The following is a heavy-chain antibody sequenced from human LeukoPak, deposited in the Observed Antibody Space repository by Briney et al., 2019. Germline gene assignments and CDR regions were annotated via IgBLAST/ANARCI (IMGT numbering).Heavy chain of an antibody. V-gene: IGHV3-21*01. D-gene: IGHD5-12*01. J-gene: IGHJ4*02. CDR2: ISSSSSYI. CDR3: ARDPTFGGYDY. Sequence: GGSLRLSCAASGFTFSSYSMNWGRQAPGTGLEWVSSISSSSSYIYYADSVKGRFTISRDNAKNSLYLQMNSLRAEDTAVYYCARDPTFGGYDYWGQGTLVTVSS. CDR1: GFTFSSYS.